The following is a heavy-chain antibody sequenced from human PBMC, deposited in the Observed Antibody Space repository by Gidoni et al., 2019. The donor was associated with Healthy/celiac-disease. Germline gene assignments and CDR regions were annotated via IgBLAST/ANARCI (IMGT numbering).Heavy chain of an antibody. V-gene: IGHV4-61*01. D-gene: IGHD3-3*01. J-gene: IGHJ5*02. CDR2: IYYSGST. CDR1: GGSVSRGSYY. Sequence: QVQLQESGPGLVKPSETLSLTCTVSGGSVSRGSYYWSWIRQPPGKGLEWIGYIYYSGSTNYNPSLKSRVTISVDTSKNQFSLKLSSVTAADTAVYYCGGGKVLRFLEWLVDPWGQGTLVTVSS. CDR3: GGGKVLRFLEWLVDP.